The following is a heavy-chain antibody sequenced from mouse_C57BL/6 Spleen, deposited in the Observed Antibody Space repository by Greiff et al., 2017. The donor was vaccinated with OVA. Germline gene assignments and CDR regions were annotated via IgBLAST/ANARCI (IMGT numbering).Heavy chain of an antibody. Sequence: QVQLQQPGAELVRPGSSVKLSCKASGYTFTSYWMHWVKQRPIQGLEWIGNIDPSDSETHYNQKFKDKATLTVDKSSSTAYMQLSSLTSEDSAVYYCARREYSSGYDAMDYWGQGTSVTVSS. CDR2: IDPSDSET. V-gene: IGHV1-52*01. CDR1: GYTFTSYW. CDR3: ARREYSSGYDAMDY. D-gene: IGHD3-2*02. J-gene: IGHJ4*01.